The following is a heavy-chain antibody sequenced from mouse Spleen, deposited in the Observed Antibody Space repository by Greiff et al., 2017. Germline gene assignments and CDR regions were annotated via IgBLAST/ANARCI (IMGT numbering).Heavy chain of an antibody. CDR3: ARDGGSNPFAY. D-gene: IGHD1-1*02. CDR2: ISDGGSYT. CDR1: GFTFSSYA. J-gene: IGHJ3*01. V-gene: IGHV5-4*01. Sequence: EVQGVESGGGLVKPGGSLKLSCAASGFTFSSYAMSWVRQTPEKRLEWVATISDGGSYTYYPDNVKGRFTISRDNAKNNLYLQMSHLKSEDTAMYYCARDGGSNPFAYWGQGTLVTVSA.